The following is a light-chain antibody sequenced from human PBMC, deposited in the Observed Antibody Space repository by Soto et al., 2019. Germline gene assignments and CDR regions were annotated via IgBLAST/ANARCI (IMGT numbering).Light chain of an antibody. CDR2: AAS. Sequence: DVRMTQSPSSLTAFFGDRVTISCLASQDIMKSLAWYHQRPGGIPNVLIYAASTLRPGVPSRFSGSGSGTNFTLTISGLRPEDVANYYCQNYRYAPATFGQGTKVE. J-gene: IGKJ1*01. CDR3: QNYRYAPAT. CDR1: QDIMKS. V-gene: IGKV1-27*01.